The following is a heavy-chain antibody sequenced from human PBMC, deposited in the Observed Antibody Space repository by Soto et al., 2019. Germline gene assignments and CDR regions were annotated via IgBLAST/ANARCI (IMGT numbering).Heavy chain of an antibody. Sequence: GGSLRLSCAASGFTFSSYWMSWVRQAPGKGLEWVANIKQDGSEKYYVDSVKGRFTISRDNVKNSLYLQMNSLRAEDTAVYYCARENVLRRLLLNYYYGMDVWGQGTMVTVSS. CDR2: IKQDGSEK. J-gene: IGHJ6*02. CDR3: ARENVLRRLLLNYYYGMDV. V-gene: IGHV3-7*05. D-gene: IGHD3-22*01. CDR1: GFTFSSYW.